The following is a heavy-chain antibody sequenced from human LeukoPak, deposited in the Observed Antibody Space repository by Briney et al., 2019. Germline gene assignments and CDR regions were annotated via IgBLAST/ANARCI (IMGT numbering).Heavy chain of an antibody. V-gene: IGHV1-8*01. CDR1: GFTFTSYD. J-gene: IGHJ6*02. CDR3: AAGYSSYGMDV. Sequence: ASVKVSCKASGFTFTSYDIYWVRQATGQGLEWMGWMNPDSGNTAYAQKFQGRVTMTEDTSTDTAYMELSSLRSEDTAVYYCAAGYSSYGMDVWGQGTTVTVSS. CDR2: MNPDSGNT. D-gene: IGHD6-13*01.